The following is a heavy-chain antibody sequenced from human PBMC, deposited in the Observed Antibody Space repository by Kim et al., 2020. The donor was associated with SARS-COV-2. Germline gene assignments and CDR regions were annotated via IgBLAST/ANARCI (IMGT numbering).Heavy chain of an antibody. J-gene: IGHJ4*02. CDR3: AKAEAVRGVIPPNFDY. D-gene: IGHD3-10*01. V-gene: IGHV3-23*01. Sequence: SVKGRFTISRDNSKNTLYLQMSSLRAEDTAVYYCAKAEAVRGVIPPNFDYWGQGTLVTVSS.